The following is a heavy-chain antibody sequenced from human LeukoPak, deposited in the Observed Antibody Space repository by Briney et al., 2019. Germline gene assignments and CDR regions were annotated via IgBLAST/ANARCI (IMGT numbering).Heavy chain of an antibody. V-gene: IGHV4-4*07. Sequence: SETLSLTCTVSGGSIGNYYWSWIRQPAGKGLEWIGRIYTGGNTNYNPSLKSRVTMSIVTSKNHFSLNLTSVTAADSAVYYCARAPTTYCDSTISQPYFDYWGQGTLVTVSS. D-gene: IGHD2/OR15-2a*01. CDR3: ARAPTTYCDSTISQPYFDY. CDR2: IYTGGNT. CDR1: GGSIGNYY. J-gene: IGHJ4*02.